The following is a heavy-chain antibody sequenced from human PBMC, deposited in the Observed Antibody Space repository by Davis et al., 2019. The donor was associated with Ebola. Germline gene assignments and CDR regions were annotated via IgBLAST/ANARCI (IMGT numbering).Heavy chain of an antibody. CDR3: AKDRSMAVTPLDVFDI. V-gene: IGHV3-23*01. CDR1: GFPFNHYD. CDR2: VGGSGGRT. Sequence: GESLKISCAASGFPFNHYDLSWVRQAPGKGLEWVSSVGGSGGRTYYADSVKGRFTISRDNSKNTLYLQMNSLTAEDTAVYYCAKDRSMAVTPLDVFDIWGQGTMVTVSS. D-gene: IGHD2-21*02. J-gene: IGHJ3*02.